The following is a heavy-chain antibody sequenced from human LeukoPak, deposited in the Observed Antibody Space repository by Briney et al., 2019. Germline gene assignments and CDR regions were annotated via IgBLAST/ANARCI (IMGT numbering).Heavy chain of an antibody. J-gene: IGHJ4*02. CDR1: GYTLTELS. CDR2: FDPEDGET. Sequence: GASVTVSCKVSGYTLTELSMHWVRQAPGKGLEWMGGFDPEDGETIYAQKFQGRVTMTEDTSTDTAYMELSSLRSEDTAVYYCATDLVAAAGETRVSWGQGTLVTVSS. V-gene: IGHV1-24*01. D-gene: IGHD6-13*01. CDR3: ATDLVAAAGETRVS.